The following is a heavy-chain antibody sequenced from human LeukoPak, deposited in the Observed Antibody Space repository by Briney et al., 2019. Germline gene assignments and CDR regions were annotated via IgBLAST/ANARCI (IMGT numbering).Heavy chain of an antibody. CDR1: GGSISSYY. J-gene: IGHJ4*02. Sequence: SETLSLTCTVSGGSISSYYWSWIRQPPGKGLEWIGYIYYSGSTNYNPSLKSRVTISVVTSKNQFSLKLSSVTAADTAVYYCAREGGMIVVDWGQGTLVTVSS. CDR3: AREGGMIVVD. D-gene: IGHD3-22*01. CDR2: IYYSGST. V-gene: IGHV4-59*01.